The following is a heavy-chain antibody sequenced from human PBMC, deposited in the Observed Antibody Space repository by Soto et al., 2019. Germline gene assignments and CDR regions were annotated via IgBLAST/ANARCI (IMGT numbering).Heavy chain of an antibody. Sequence: PGGSLRLSXAASGFTFSNAWMSWVRQAPGKGLEWVGRIKSKTDGGTTDYAAPVKGRFTISRDDSKNTLYLQMNSLKTEDTAVYYCTTDPGYYYDSSGYYYIVDYWGQGTLVTVSS. J-gene: IGHJ4*02. V-gene: IGHV3-15*01. CDR1: GFTFSNAW. D-gene: IGHD3-22*01. CDR2: IKSKTDGGTT. CDR3: TTDPGYYYDSSGYYYIVDY.